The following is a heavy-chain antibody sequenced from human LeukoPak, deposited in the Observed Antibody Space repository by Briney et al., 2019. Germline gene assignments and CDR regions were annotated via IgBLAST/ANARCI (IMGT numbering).Heavy chain of an antibody. CDR2: IYYSGST. V-gene: IGHV4-59*01. CDR1: GGSISSYY. J-gene: IGHJ4*02. CDR3: ARRGATLGYSYGFDY. Sequence: PSQTLSLTCTVSGGSISSYYWSWIRQPPGKGLEWIGYIYYSGSTNYNPSLKSRVTISVDTSKNQFSLKLSSVTAAGTAVYYCARRGATLGYSYGFDYWGQGTLVTVSS. D-gene: IGHD5-18*01.